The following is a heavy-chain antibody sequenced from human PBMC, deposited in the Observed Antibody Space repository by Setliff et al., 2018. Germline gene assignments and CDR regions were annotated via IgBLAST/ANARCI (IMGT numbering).Heavy chain of an antibody. Sequence: PSETLSLTCTVSGGSITSGRYYWGWIRQPPGQGLEWIASIHYSENTYYNPSLKTRVTISVDTSKNQFSLKLSFVTAADTAVYYCARSLGSGSYYGSRPFHSDYWGQGILVTVSS. J-gene: IGHJ4*02. CDR1: GGSITSGRYY. D-gene: IGHD3-10*01. CDR3: ARSLGSGSYYGSRPFHSDY. V-gene: IGHV4-39*01. CDR2: IHYSENT.